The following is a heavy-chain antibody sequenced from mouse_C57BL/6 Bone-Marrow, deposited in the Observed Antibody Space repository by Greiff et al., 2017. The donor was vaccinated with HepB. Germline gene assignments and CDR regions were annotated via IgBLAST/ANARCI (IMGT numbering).Heavy chain of an antibody. V-gene: IGHV1-62-2*01. Sequence: VQLQQSGAELVKPGASVKLSCKASGYTFTEYTIHWVKQRSGQGLEWIGWFYPGSGSIKYNEKFKDKATLTADKSSSTVYMELSRLTSEDSAVYFCARHENGGVRPAYYFDYWGQGTTLTVSS. CDR3: ARHENGGVRPAYYFDY. D-gene: IGHD2-14*01. J-gene: IGHJ2*01. CDR2: FYPGSGSI. CDR1: GYTFTEYT.